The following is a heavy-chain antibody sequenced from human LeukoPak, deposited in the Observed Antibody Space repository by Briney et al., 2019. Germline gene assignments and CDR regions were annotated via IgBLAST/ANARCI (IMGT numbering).Heavy chain of an antibody. D-gene: IGHD6-19*01. CDR2: IYYSGST. J-gene: IGHJ4*02. CDR1: GGSISSYY. Sequence: PSETLSLTCTVSGGSISSYYWGWIRQPPGKGLEWIGSIYYSGSTYYNPSLKSRVTISVDTSKNQFSLKLSSVTAADTAVYYCARLTPESSSGFDYWGQGTLVTVSS. CDR3: ARLTPESSSGFDY. V-gene: IGHV4-39*01.